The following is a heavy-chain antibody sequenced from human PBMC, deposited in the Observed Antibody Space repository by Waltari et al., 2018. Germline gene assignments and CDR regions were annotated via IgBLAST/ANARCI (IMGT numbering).Heavy chain of an antibody. J-gene: IGHJ4*02. CDR2: LYRDVST. CDR3: ATHTPFNDFGASGYFYFFDY. V-gene: IGHV3-53*01. Sequence: EVQLVESGGGLIQPGGSLRLSCAVSGVSVSENYMTWVRRAPGKGLEWVTLLYRDVSTSYAESVKGRFTISRDTSKNVLYLQVDRLTAGDTAVYYCATHTPFNDFGASGYFYFFDYWGRGTLVTVSS. CDR1: GVSVSENY. D-gene: IGHD3-22*01.